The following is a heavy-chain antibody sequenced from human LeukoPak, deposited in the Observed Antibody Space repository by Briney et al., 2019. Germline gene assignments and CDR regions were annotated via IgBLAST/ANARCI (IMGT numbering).Heavy chain of an antibody. CDR2: MNPNSGNT. CDR3: ARTAITIFGVVIIVDYMDV. Sequence: ASVKVSCKASGYTFTSYDINWVRQATGQGLEWMGWMNPNSGNTGYAQKFQGRVTMTRNTSISTAYMELSSLRSEDTAVYYCARTAITIFGVVIIVDYMDVWGKGTTVTVSS. V-gene: IGHV1-8*01. J-gene: IGHJ6*03. D-gene: IGHD3-3*01. CDR1: GYTFTSYD.